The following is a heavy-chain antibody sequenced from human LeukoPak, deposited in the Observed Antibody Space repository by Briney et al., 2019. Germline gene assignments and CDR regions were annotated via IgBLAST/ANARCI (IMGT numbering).Heavy chain of an antibody. CDR3: ARGVTYYYDSSGYPLLDY. CDR1: GGSISSGSYY. CDR2: IYTNGNT. V-gene: IGHV4-61*02. Sequence: SQTLSLTRTVSGGSISSGSYYWSWIRQPAGKGLEWIGRIYTNGNTDHNPSLKSRVTISVDTSKNQFSLKLSSVTAADTAVYYCARGVTYYYDSSGYPLLDYWGQGTLVTVSS. J-gene: IGHJ4*02. D-gene: IGHD3-22*01.